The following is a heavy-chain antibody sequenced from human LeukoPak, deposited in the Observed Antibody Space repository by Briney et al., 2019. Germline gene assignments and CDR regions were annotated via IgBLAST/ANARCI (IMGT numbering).Heavy chain of an antibody. CDR3: AKDLAGSGSYSFDY. D-gene: IGHD1-26*01. CDR2: ISGSGGST. J-gene: IGHJ4*02. V-gene: IGHV3-23*01. CDR1: GFTFSDYA. Sequence: GGSLILSCAASGFTFSDYAMNWVRQAPGRGLEWVSAISGSGGSTYYADSVKGRFTISRDNSKNTLYLQMNSLRAEDTAVYYCAKDLAGSGSYSFDYWGQGTLVTVSS.